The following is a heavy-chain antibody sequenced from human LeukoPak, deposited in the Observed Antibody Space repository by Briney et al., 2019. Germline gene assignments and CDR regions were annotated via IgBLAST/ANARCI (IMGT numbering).Heavy chain of an antibody. J-gene: IGHJ4*02. D-gene: IGHD6-19*01. CDR2: IHSGGST. V-gene: IGHV3-53*01. Sequence: GGSLRLSCAASGFTVSSNYMSWVRQAPGKGLEWVSVIHSGGSTYYADSVKGRFTISRDNSKNTLYLQMNSLRAEDTAVYYCARGFDSSGWYGGYWGQGTLVTVSS. CDR3: ARGFDSSGWYGGY. CDR1: GFTVSSNY.